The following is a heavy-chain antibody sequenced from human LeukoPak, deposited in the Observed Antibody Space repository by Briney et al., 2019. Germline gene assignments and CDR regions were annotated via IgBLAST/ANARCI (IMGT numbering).Heavy chain of an antibody. J-gene: IGHJ6*02. CDR1: GFTFSSFA. CDR2: ISGGGGST. CDR3: AEEVFHGMDV. Sequence: GGSLRLSCAASGFTFSSFAMSWVRQAPGKGLEWVSVISGGGGSTYYADSVKGRLTISRDNSKNTLYLQMNSLTAEDTAVYYCAEEVFHGMDVWGQGTTVTVSS. D-gene: IGHD2-8*01. V-gene: IGHV3-23*01.